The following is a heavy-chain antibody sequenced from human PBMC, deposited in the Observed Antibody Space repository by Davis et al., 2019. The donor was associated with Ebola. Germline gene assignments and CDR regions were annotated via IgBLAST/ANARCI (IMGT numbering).Heavy chain of an antibody. CDR1: GFTFSSYG. V-gene: IGHV3-30*03. J-gene: IGHJ4*02. D-gene: IGHD3-3*01. CDR2: ISYDGSNK. CDR3: ARMQLIRFLEWSSFDY. Sequence: GESLKISCAASGFTFSSYGMHWVRQAPGKGLEWVAVISYDGSNKYYADSVKGRFTISRDDAKNSLYLQMNSLRAEDTAVYYCARMQLIRFLEWSSFDYWGQGTLVTVSS.